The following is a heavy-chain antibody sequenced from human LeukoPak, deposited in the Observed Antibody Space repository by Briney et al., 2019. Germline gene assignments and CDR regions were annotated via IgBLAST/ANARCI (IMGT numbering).Heavy chain of an antibody. CDR3: ARQGYTASYYFLDY. D-gene: IGHD1-26*01. Sequence: SETLSLTCTVPGGSIRSYFWGWVRQPAGKGLEWIGRIYTTGATFYNPSLKTRLTMSIDTSKNQFSLGLTSVVAADTAVYYCARQGYTASYYFLDYWSQGTLVTVSS. J-gene: IGHJ4*02. CDR1: GGSIRSYF. V-gene: IGHV4-4*07. CDR2: IYTTGAT.